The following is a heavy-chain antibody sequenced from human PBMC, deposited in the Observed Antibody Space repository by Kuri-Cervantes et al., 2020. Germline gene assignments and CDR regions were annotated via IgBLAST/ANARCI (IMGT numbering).Heavy chain of an antibody. D-gene: IGHD2-15*01. CDR1: GGSISSSSYY. V-gene: IGHV4-39*01. CDR2: IYYRGST. CDR3: ARRLGYCSGGSCYYMDV. Sequence: SETLSLTCTVSGGSISSSSYYWGWIRQPPGKGLEWIGNIYYRGSTYYNPSLESRVTLSVDTSKNQFSLKLNSVTAADTAVYYCARRLGYCSGGSCYYMDVWGKGTTVTVSS. J-gene: IGHJ6*03.